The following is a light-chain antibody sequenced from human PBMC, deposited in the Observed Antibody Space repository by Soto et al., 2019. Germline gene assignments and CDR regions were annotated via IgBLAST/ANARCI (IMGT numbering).Light chain of an antibody. Sequence: EIVMTQSPATLSVSPGERATLSCRASQSVSSNLAWYQQKPGQAPRLLIYDASTRATGIPARFSGSGSGTEFTLTISSLQSEDFAVYYCQQYNNWLRGTFGGGTKGEIK. CDR3: QQYNNWLRGT. J-gene: IGKJ4*01. CDR2: DAS. CDR1: QSVSSN. V-gene: IGKV3-15*01.